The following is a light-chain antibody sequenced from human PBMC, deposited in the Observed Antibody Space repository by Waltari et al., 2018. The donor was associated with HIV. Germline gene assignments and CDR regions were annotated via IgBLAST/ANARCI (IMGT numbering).Light chain of an antibody. Sequence: QSALTQPASVSGSPGQSLTISCTGTIRDLGGYHLLSWYQQHPGKAPKLMIYEVSKRPSGVSNRFSGSKSGNTASLTISGLQAEDEADYYCCAYAGSTTYVIFGGGTKLTVL. V-gene: IGLV2-23*02. CDR1: IRDLGGYHL. CDR3: CAYAGSTTYVI. J-gene: IGLJ2*01. CDR2: EVS.